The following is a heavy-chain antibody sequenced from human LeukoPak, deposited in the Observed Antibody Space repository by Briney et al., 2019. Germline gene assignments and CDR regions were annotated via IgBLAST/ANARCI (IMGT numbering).Heavy chain of an antibody. V-gene: IGHV3-53*01. Sequence: GGSLRLSCAASGFTVSSNYMCWVRQAPGKGLEWVSVIYSGGSTYYADPVKGRFTISRDNSKNTLYLQMNSLRAEDTAVYYCARDRRDYYYYYGMDVWGQGTTVTVSS. CDR2: IYSGGST. CDR3: ARDRRDYYYYYGMDV. J-gene: IGHJ6*02. CDR1: GFTVSSNY.